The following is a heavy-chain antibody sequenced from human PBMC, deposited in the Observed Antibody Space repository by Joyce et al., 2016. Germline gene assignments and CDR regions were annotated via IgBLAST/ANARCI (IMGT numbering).Heavy chain of an antibody. D-gene: IGHD6-19*01. J-gene: IGHJ3*02. Sequence: QVQLQESGPGLVKPSGTLSLTCGVSGGSISSETWWSWVRQPPGKGLEWCGKIFHSGTTNYNSSLEGRVSISVDKSKNQFSLSLYSVTAADTAMYYCASARGYSSGWHDAFDIWGQGTMVTVSS. CDR2: IFHSGTT. CDR1: GGSISSETW. CDR3: ASARGYSSGWHDAFDI. V-gene: IGHV4-4*02.